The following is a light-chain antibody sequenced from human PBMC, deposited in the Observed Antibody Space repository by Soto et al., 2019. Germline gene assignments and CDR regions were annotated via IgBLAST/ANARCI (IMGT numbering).Light chain of an antibody. V-gene: IGKV3-20*01. CDR1: QSVSSSY. CDR3: QQYGSSPYT. Sequence: EIVLTQSPGTLSLSPGERATLSCRASQSVSSSYLAWYQQKPGQAPRLLIYGASSRATGIPDRFSGSWSRTDFTLTISRLEPEDFAVYYCQQYGSSPYTFGRGTKLEMK. CDR2: GAS. J-gene: IGKJ2*01.